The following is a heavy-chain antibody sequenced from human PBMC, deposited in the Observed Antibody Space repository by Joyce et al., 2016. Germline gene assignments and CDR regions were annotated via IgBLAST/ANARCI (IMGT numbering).Heavy chain of an antibody. D-gene: IGHD3-10*01. V-gene: IGHV1-69*01. CDR1: GGNFRSYA. J-gene: IGHJ4*02. Sequence: QVHLVQSGAEVTRPGSSVKLSCKTSGGNFRSYALNWVRQAPGQVREWMGGIIPLVGAPSYAQKFQGRITLTADDSTTTVYMQLGSLTSADTAVYYCARDQVRGSIDSAFEYWGQGALVTVSS. CDR2: IIPLVGAP. CDR3: ARDQVRGSIDSAFEY.